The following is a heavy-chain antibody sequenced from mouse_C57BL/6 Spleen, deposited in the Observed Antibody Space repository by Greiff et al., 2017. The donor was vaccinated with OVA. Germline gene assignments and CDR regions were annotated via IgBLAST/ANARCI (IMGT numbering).Heavy chain of an antibody. CDR1: GYTFTSYG. V-gene: IGHV1-81*01. D-gene: IGHD1-1*01. J-gene: IGHJ2*01. CDR2: IYPRSGNT. Sequence: QVQLKESGAELARPGASVKLSCKASGYTFTSYGISWVKQRTGQGLEWIGEIYPRSGNTYYNEKFKGKATLTADKSSSTAYMELRSLTSEDSAVYFCARITTVVAEFDYWGQGTTLTVSS. CDR3: ARITTVVAEFDY.